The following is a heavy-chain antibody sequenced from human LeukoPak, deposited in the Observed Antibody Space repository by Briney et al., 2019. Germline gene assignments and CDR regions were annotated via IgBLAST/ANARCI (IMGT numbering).Heavy chain of an antibody. CDR2: IRHDGSIK. J-gene: IGHJ4*02. CDR1: GFTFSSYG. CDR3: AKALLDY. Sequence: GGSLRLSCAASGFTFSSYGMHWVRQAPGKGLEWVAFIRHDGSIKYYADSVKGRFTISRDNSKNTLYLQMNSLRAEDTAVYYCAKALLDYWGQGTLVTVSS. V-gene: IGHV3-30*02.